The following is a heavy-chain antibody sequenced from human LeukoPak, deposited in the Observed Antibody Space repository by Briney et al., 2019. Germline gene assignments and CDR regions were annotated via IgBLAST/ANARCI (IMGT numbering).Heavy chain of an antibody. Sequence: GASVKVSCKASGYTFTSYGISWVRQAPGQGLEWMGWISAYNGNTNYAQKLQGRVTMTTDTSTSTAYMELRSLRSDDTAVYYCARDHYDFWSGSQGDNWFDPWGQGTLVTVSS. D-gene: IGHD3-3*01. V-gene: IGHV1-18*01. J-gene: IGHJ5*02. CDR1: GYTFTSYG. CDR3: ARDHYDFWSGSQGDNWFDP. CDR2: ISAYNGNT.